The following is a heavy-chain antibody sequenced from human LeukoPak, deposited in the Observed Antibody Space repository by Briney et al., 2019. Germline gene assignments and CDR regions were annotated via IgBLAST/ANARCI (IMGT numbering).Heavy chain of an antibody. Sequence: GGSLRLSCAASGFTFSSYAMSWVRQAPGKGLEWVSAISGSGGSTYYADSVKGRFTISRDNSKNTLYLQMNSLRAEDTAVYYCARGYGQQLAGSFGYWGQGTLVTVSS. CDR2: ISGSGGST. D-gene: IGHD6-6*01. J-gene: IGHJ4*02. V-gene: IGHV3-23*01. CDR3: ARGYGQQLAGSFGY. CDR1: GFTFSSYA.